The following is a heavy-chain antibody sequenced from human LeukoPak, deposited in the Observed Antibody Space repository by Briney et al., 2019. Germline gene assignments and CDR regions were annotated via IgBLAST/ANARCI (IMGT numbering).Heavy chain of an antibody. CDR2: IIPIFGTA. Sequence: GASVKVSCKASGGTFISYAISWVRQAPGQGLEWMGGIIPIFGTANYAQKFQGRVTITTDESTSTAYMELSSLRSEDTAVYYCARVNQLLNLDYWGQGTLVTVSS. V-gene: IGHV1-69*05. CDR1: GGTFISYA. D-gene: IGHD2-2*02. CDR3: ARVNQLLNLDY. J-gene: IGHJ4*02.